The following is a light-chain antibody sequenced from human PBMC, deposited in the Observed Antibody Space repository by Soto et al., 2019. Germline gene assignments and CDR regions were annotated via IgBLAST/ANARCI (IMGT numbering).Light chain of an antibody. CDR2: DVS. J-gene: IGLJ2*01. CDR1: SSDVGGYNY. CDR3: SSSASSSTLVV. V-gene: IGLV2-14*01. Sequence: QSALTQPASVSGSPGQSITISCTGTSSDVGGYNYVSWYQQYPGTAPKLMIYDVSNRPSGVSSRFSGSKSGNTASLTISGLQADDEAHYYCSSSASSSTLVVFGGGTKLTVL.